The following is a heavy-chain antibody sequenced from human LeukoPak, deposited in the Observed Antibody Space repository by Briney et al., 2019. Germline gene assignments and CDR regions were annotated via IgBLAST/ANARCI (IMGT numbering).Heavy chain of an antibody. CDR3: ARLRYRWAETYIDY. CDR1: GYSFSNYD. V-gene: IGHV1-2*02. D-gene: IGHD3-16*01. CDR2: INPNSGDT. J-gene: IGHJ4*02. Sequence: ASVKVSCKASGYSFSNYDINWVRQAPGQGLEWMGWINPNSGDTNYAQKFQGRVTMTRDTSISTAYMELSRLRSDDTAVYYCARLRYRWAETYIDYWGQGTLVTVSS.